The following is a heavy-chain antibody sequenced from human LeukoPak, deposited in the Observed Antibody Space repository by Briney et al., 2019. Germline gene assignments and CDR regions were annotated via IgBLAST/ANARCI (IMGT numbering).Heavy chain of an antibody. CDR3: ARDITMVRGVPDAFDI. CDR1: RFTFSDFY. CDR2: ISSSGTTI. V-gene: IGHV3-11*04. D-gene: IGHD3-10*01. J-gene: IGHJ3*02. Sequence: GGSLRLSCAASRFTFSDFYMSWIRQAPGKGLEWVSHISSSGTTIYYADSVKGRFTISRDNAKNSLYLQMNSLRAEDTAVYYCARDITMVRGVPDAFDIWGQGTMVTVSS.